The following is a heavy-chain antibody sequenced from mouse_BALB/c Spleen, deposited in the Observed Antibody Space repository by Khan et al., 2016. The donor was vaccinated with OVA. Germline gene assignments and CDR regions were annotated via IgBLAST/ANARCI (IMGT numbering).Heavy chain of an antibody. Sequence: QVQLKQSGAELAKHGASVKMSCKASGYTFINYWILWVKQRPGQGLEWIGYINPSTGYTEYNQNFKDKATLTADKSSSTAYMQLSSLTSEDSAVYYCARRGLRWDFAYWGHGTTLPVSS. J-gene: IGHJ2*01. D-gene: IGHD1-1*01. CDR3: ARRGLRWDFAY. CDR2: INPSTGYT. V-gene: IGHV1-7*01. CDR1: GYTFINYW.